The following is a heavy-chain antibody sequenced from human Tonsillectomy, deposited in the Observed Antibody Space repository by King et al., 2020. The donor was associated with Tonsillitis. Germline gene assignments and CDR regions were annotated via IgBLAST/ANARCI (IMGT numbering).Heavy chain of an antibody. CDR1: GFTFDDYT. CDR2: ISWNSGSI. D-gene: IGHD1-26*01. V-gene: IGHV3-9*01. CDR3: AKDLSGDDAFDI. J-gene: IGHJ3*02. Sequence: VQLVESGGGLVQPGRSLRLSCAASGFTFDDYTMHWVRQAPGKGLEWGSGISWNSGSIGYADSVKGRFTISIDNAKNSLYLQMNSLRAEDTALYYCAKDLSGDDAFDIWGQGTMVTVSS.